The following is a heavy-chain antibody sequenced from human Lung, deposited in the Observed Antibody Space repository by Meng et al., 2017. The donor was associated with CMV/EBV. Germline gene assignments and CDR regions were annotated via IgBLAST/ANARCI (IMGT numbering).Heavy chain of an antibody. D-gene: IGHD3-9*01. J-gene: IGHJ6*02. V-gene: IGHV2-26*01. CDR1: GFSLSNARMG. CDR3: ARIVRYFDWLLGPTTHYYGMDV. Sequence: SGPTLLKPTYTHTLTCTVSGFSLSNARMGVSWIRQPPGKALEWLAHIFSNDEKSYSTSLKSRLTISKDTSKSQVVLTMTNMDPVDTATYSCARIVRYFDWLLGPTTHYYGMDVWGQGTTVTVSS. CDR2: IFSNDEK.